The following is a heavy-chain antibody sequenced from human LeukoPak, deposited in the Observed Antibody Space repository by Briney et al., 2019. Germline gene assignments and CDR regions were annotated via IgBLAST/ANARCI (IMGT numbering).Heavy chain of an antibody. CDR2: IYHSGST. Sequence: PSETLSLTCAVSGYSISSGRYWGWIRQPPGKGLEWIGSIYHSGSTYYNPSLKSRVTISVDTSKNQFSLKLSSVTAADTAVYYCASPPLAARMDVWGKGTTVTVSS. CDR1: GYSISSGRY. J-gene: IGHJ6*03. V-gene: IGHV4-38-2*01. D-gene: IGHD6-6*01. CDR3: ASPPLAARMDV.